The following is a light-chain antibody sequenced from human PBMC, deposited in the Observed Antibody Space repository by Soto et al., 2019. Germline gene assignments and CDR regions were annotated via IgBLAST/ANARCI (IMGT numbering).Light chain of an antibody. V-gene: IGKV2-40*01. J-gene: IGKJ2*01. CDR1: QSLLDSHDGNTY. Sequence: DIVMTQTPLSLPVTPGEPASISCRSSQSLLDSHDGNTYLDWYLQRPGLSPQILIYTLSYRASGDPDKYSGSGSRTDFTLKISRVEAEEVGVYYCMQRGEFPYTFGQGTKLEIK. CDR2: TLS. CDR3: MQRGEFPYT.